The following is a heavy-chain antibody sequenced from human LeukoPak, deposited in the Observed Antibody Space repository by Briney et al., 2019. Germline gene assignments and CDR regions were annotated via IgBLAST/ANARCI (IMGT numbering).Heavy chain of an antibody. D-gene: IGHD2-2*01. CDR3: ARDVIVVVPADHARWFDP. CDR2: IYYSGST. J-gene: IGHJ5*02. V-gene: IGHV4-59*01. Sequence: SETLSLTCTVSGGSISSYYWSWIRQPPGKGLEWIGYIYYSGSTNYNPSLKSRVTISVDTSKNQFSLKMSSVTAADTAVYYCARDVIVVVPADHARWFDPWGQGTLVTVSS. CDR1: GGSISSYY.